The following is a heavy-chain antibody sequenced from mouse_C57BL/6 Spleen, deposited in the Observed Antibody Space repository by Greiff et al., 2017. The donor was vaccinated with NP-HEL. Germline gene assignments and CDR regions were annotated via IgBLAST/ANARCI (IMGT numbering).Heavy chain of an antibody. CDR3: VRHDYGSRRDYAMDY. Sequence: EVKLVESGGGLVQPKGSLKLSCAASGFSFNTYAMNWVRQAPGKGLEWVARIRSKSNNYATYYADSVKDRFTISRDDSESMLYLQMNNLKTEDTAMYYGVRHDYGSRRDYAMDYWGQGTSVTVSS. CDR2: IRSKSNNYAT. CDR1: GFSFNTYA. D-gene: IGHD1-1*01. J-gene: IGHJ4*01. V-gene: IGHV10-1*01.